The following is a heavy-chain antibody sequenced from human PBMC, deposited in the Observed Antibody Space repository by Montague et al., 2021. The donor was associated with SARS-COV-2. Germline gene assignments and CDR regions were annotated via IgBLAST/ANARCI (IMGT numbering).Heavy chain of an antibody. V-gene: IGHV6-1*01. D-gene: IGHD6-6*01. Sequence: CAISGDSVSHHGAAWNWIRQSPSGGLQWLGRTYFRTQWFHHYAPSFECRITVNADASKNHFSLQLTSVTPEDSAKYFCVRSQYSNTWFFDYWGQGAQVTVSS. CDR2: TYFRTQWFH. CDR1: GDSVSHHGAA. CDR3: VRSQYSNTWFFDY. J-gene: IGHJ4*02.